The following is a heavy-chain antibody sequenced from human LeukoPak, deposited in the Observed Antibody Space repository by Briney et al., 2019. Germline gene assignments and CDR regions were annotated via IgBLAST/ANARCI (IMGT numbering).Heavy chain of an antibody. D-gene: IGHD2-15*01. Sequence: PSEPLSLTCTVYGGSNRSSDYYWGWIRQPPGKGLEWIGSIYFGGSTHYNPSLKSRVTISVDTSMNQFSLKLSFVTTADTAVYYCARAPGYCSGGSCTRGYNWFDPWGQGTLVTVSS. V-gene: IGHV4-39*01. J-gene: IGHJ5*02. CDR3: ARAPGYCSGGSCTRGYNWFDP. CDR2: IYFGGST. CDR1: GGSNRSSDYY.